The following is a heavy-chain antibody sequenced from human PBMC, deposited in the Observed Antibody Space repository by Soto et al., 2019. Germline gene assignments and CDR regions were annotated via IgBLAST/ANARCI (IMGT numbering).Heavy chain of an antibody. J-gene: IGHJ4*02. D-gene: IGHD3-10*01. CDR3: ATTGSYRFDH. V-gene: IGHV3-74*01. Sequence: GGSLRLSCATSGFTFSNYWIHWVRQAPGEGLVWVSRINPDATTINYADSVKGRFTVSRDNAKNTLYLQMNSLRAEDTAVYYCATTGSYRFDHWGQGTLVTVSS. CDR2: INPDATTI. CDR1: GFTFSNYW.